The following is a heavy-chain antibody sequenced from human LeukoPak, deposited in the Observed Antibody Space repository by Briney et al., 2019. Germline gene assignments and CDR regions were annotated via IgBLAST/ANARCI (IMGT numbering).Heavy chain of an antibody. CDR2: IDPNSGDT. CDR1: GYTFTGYH. Sequence: ASVKVSCKASGYTFTGYHMHWVRQAPGQGLEWMGWIDPNSGDTKYVQKFQGRVTMTRDTSISTAYMELSRLRSDDTAVYYCTRDSYHYESIAETNNAFDIWGQGTMVTLSS. D-gene: IGHD3-22*01. J-gene: IGHJ3*02. V-gene: IGHV1-2*02. CDR3: TRDSYHYESIAETNNAFDI.